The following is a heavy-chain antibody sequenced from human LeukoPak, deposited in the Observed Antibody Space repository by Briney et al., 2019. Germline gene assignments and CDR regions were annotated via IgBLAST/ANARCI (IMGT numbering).Heavy chain of an antibody. D-gene: IGHD3-10*01. CDR3: ARGYYYGSGSYYNLHYFDY. CDR1: GYTFTSYD. Sequence: ASVKVSCKASGYTFTSYDINWVRRATGQGLEWMGWMNPNSGNTGYAQKFQGRVTITRNTSISTAYMELSSLRSEDTAVYYCARGYYYGSGSYYNLHYFDYWGQGTLVTVSS. CDR2: MNPNSGNT. V-gene: IGHV1-8*03. J-gene: IGHJ4*02.